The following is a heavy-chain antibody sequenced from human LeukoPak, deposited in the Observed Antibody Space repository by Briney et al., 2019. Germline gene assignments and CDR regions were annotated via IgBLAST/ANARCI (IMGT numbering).Heavy chain of an antibody. J-gene: IGHJ5*01. CDR2: IDPSDSYT. CDR1: GYGFTTYW. CDR3: AGSSGWYGPSDS. Sequence: XSGYGFTTYWINWVRQRPGKGGEWRGRIDPSDSYTNYSPSFQGHVTISADKSISTAYLQWSSLKASDTAMYYCAGSSGWYGPSDSWGQGTLVTASS. D-gene: IGHD6-19*01. V-gene: IGHV5-10-1*01.